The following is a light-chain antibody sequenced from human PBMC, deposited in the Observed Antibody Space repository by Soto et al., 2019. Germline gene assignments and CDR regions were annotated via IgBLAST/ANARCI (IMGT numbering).Light chain of an antibody. Sequence: EIVLTQSPATLSLSPGEGATLSCRASQRISSSLAWYQQTPGQAPRLLIYDASSRATGIPARFSGSGSGTDFTLTISSLEPEDFAVYYCQQGTNWPITFGRGTRLELK. CDR3: QQGTNWPIT. V-gene: IGKV3-11*01. CDR1: QRISSS. J-gene: IGKJ5*01. CDR2: DAS.